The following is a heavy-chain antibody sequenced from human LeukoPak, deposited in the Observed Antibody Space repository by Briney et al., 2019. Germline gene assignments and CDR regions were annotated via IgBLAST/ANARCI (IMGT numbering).Heavy chain of an antibody. CDR1: GFTFSSYW. D-gene: IGHD6-19*01. Sequence: AGSLRPSCAASGFTFSSYWMSWVRQTPGKGLELVANINKDGSEKYHIDSVRGRITIARDNAKNSLSLQMNSLRVEDTALYYCARELVAGPSEYFQRWGEGTLVTVSS. J-gene: IGHJ1*01. V-gene: IGHV3-7*01. CDR2: INKDGSEK. CDR3: ARELVAGPSEYFQR.